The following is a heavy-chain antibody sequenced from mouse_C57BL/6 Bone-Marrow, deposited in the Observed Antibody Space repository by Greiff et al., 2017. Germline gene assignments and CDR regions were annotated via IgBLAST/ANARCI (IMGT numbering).Heavy chain of an antibody. V-gene: IGHV5-2*01. J-gene: IGHJ1*03. CDR2: INSDGGST. D-gene: IGHD1-1*01. Sequence: VQLQQSGGGLVQPGESLKLSCESNEYEFPSHDMSWVRKTPEKRLELVAAINSDGGSTYYPDTMERRFIISRDNTKKTLYLQMSSLRSEDTALYYCARPYYYGSSYGYFDVWGTGTTVTVSS. CDR3: ARPYYYGSSYGYFDV. CDR1: EYEFPSHD.